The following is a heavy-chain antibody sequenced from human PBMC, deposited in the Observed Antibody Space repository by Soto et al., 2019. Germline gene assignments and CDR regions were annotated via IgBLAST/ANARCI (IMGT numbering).Heavy chain of an antibody. V-gene: IGHV4-4*02. CDR2: IYPSGAT. J-gene: IGHJ4*01. Sequence: QVQLQESGPGLMKPSGTLSLTCAVSGGSISTNWWSWVRQPPGKGLEWIGEIYPSGATNYNPSLKNRGTLALEKSPNPPSPDPNSGTPPGTALYFFARPITVSGTRGFDFWGHGTLVTVSS. CDR3: ARPITVSGTRGFDF. D-gene: IGHD2-8*01. CDR1: GGSISTNW.